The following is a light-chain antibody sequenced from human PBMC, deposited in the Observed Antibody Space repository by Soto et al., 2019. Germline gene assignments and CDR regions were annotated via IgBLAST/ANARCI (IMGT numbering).Light chain of an antibody. CDR1: QSVSSY. CDR2: DAS. CDR3: QQRSNWHTIT. Sequence: EIVLTQSPATLSLSPGQRSTLSCRGSQSVSSYLAWYQQKPVQAPRLLIYDASNRATGIPARFSGSGSTTDFTLPISSLQTQDFAAYYCQQRSNWHTITFGQGTRLEIK. V-gene: IGKV3-11*01. J-gene: IGKJ5*01.